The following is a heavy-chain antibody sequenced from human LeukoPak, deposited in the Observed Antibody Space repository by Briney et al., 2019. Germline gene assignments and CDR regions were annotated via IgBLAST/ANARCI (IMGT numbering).Heavy chain of an antibody. V-gene: IGHV4-30-4*01. CDR1: GGSISSGDYY. Sequence: SETVSLTCTVSGGSISSGDYYWSWIRQPPGKGLEWIGYIYYSGSTYYNPCLKSRVTISVDTSKNQFSLKLSSVTAADTAVYYCASLHDYGDYPDAFDIWGQGTMVTVSS. D-gene: IGHD4-17*01. J-gene: IGHJ3*02. CDR2: IYYSGST. CDR3: ASLHDYGDYPDAFDI.